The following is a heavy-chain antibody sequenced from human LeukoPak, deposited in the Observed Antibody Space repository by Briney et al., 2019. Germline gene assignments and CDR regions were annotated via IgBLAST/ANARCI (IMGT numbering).Heavy chain of an antibody. CDR3: AILVGCSSTSCYTSAYAFDI. D-gene: IGHD2-2*02. CDR1: GFTVSTNY. J-gene: IGHJ3*02. V-gene: IGHV3-21*01. CDR2: ISSSSSYI. Sequence: GGSLKLSCAASGFTVSTNYMSWVRQAPGKGLEWVSSISSSSSYIYYADSVKGRFTISRDNARNSLYLQMNSLRAEDTAVYYCAILVGCSSTSCYTSAYAFDIWGQGTMVTVSS.